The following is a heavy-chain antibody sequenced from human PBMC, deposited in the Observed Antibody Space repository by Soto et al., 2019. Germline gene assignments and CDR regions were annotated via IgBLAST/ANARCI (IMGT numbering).Heavy chain of an antibody. D-gene: IGHD1-26*01. Sequence: QVQLVESGGGVVQPGRSLRLSCAASGFTFNIYGMHWVRQAPGKGLEWVAVIWYDGSKKDYADSVKDRFTISRDNSKNMVFLQMASLIVEATVVYYWAGVEGASLDYWGQGALVTVSS. V-gene: IGHV3-33*01. CDR1: GFTFNIYG. J-gene: IGHJ4*02. CDR2: IWYDGSKK. CDR3: AGVEGASLDY.